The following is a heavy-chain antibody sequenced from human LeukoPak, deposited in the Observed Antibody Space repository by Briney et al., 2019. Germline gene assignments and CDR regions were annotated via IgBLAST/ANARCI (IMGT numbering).Heavy chain of an antibody. J-gene: IGHJ4*02. V-gene: IGHV3-23*01. CDR2: ISGSGGST. Sequence: PGGSLRLSCAASGFTFSSYAMSWVRQAPGKGLEWVSAISGSGGSTYYADSVKGRFTISRDNSKNTLYLQMNSLRAEDTAIYYCAKDLKGAQPIPIDYWGQGTLVTVSS. CDR1: GFTFSSYA. D-gene: IGHD1-26*01. CDR3: AKDLKGAQPIPIDY.